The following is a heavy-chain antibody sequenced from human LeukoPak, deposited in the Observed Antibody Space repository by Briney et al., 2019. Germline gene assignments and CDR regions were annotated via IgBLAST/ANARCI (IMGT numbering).Heavy chain of an antibody. CDR2: IYYSGST. CDR1: GGSISSYY. V-gene: IGHV4-59*12. D-gene: IGHD6-13*01. Sequence: SETLSLTCTVSGGSISSYYWSWIRQPPGKGLEWIGYIYYSGSTNYNPSLKSRVTISVDTSKNQFSLKLSSVTAADTAVYYCAREDSSSWYYFDYWGQGTLVTVSS. J-gene: IGHJ4*02. CDR3: AREDSSSWYYFDY.